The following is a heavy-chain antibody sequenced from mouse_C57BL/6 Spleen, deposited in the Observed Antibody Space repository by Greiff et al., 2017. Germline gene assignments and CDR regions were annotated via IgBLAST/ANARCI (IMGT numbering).Heavy chain of an antibody. J-gene: IGHJ2*01. CDR3: TRDHDYGSSYYLDY. V-gene: IGHV1-15*01. CDR1: GYTFTDYE. D-gene: IGHD1-1*01. Sequence: QVQLQQSGAELVRPGASVTLSCKASGYTFTDYELHWVKQTPVHGLEWIGAIDPETGGPAYNQKFKGKAILTADKSSSTAYMELRSLTSEDAAVYYCTRDHDYGSSYYLDYWGQGTTLTVSS. CDR2: IDPETGGP.